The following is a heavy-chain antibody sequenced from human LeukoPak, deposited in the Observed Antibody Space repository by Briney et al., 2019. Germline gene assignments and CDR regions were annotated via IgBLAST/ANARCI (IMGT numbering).Heavy chain of an antibody. J-gene: IGHJ4*02. D-gene: IGHD4-17*01. CDR2: ISASDGTT. Sequence: ASVKVSCKASGYSFSIYGITWARQAPGQGLEYLGWISASDGTTNYAQKVQDRVTMTTDTSTSTAYLELRSLRSEDTAVYYCARCGATVTTHFSHWGQGTLVTVSS. CDR3: ARCGATVTTHFSH. V-gene: IGHV1-18*01. CDR1: GYSFSIYG.